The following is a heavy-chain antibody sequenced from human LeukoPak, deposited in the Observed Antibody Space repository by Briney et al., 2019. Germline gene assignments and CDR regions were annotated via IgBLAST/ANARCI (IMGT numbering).Heavy chain of an antibody. CDR2: ISSSSSYI. Sequence: PGGSLRLSCAASGFTFSSYSMNWVRQAPGKGLEWVSSISSSSSYIYYADSVKGRFTISRDNAKNSLYLQMNSLRAEDTAVYYCAREDGEWELRAFDIWGQGTMVTVSS. CDR1: GFTFSSYS. D-gene: IGHD1-26*01. V-gene: IGHV3-21*01. J-gene: IGHJ3*02. CDR3: AREDGEWELRAFDI.